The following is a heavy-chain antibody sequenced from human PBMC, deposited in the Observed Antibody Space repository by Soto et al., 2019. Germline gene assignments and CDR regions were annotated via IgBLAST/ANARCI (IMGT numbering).Heavy chain of an antibody. CDR3: ARLWRDDMNYDFDTSDR. D-gene: IGHD3-22*01. J-gene: IGHJ4*02. CDR1: GDSFTSYT. Sequence: GASVKVSCKASGDSFTSYTISWVRQAPGQGLEWMGGITPAFGRRNNAQRFQGRLTLSADDPTSTVYMELRSLTSEDTAVYYCARLWRDDMNYDFDTSDRWGQGTLVTVYS. V-gene: IGHV1-69*13. CDR2: ITPAFGRR.